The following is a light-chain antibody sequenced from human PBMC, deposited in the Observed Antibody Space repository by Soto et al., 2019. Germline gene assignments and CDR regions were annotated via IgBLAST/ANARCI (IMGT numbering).Light chain of an antibody. CDR3: QQYTNWPPCT. Sequence: EIVMTQSPATLSVSPGERATLSCRASQSVSSNLAWYQQKPGQSPRLLIYGASTRATGVPARFSGSGSGTEFSLTISSLQSEDFAFYSCQQYTNWPPCTFGQRTKVDIK. CDR1: QSVSSN. V-gene: IGKV3-15*01. J-gene: IGKJ1*01. CDR2: GAS.